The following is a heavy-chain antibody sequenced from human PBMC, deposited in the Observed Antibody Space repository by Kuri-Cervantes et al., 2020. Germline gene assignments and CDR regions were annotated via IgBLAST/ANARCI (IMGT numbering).Heavy chain of an antibody. J-gene: IGHJ2*01. CDR3: AKNYGDYAWYFDL. V-gene: IGHV3-9*01. CDR1: GFTFEDYA. CDR2: ISLNSGSI. Sequence: SLKISCAASGFTFEDYAMHWVRQAPGKGLEWVSGISLNSGSIGYADSVKGRFTISRDNAKNSLYLQMNSLRAEDTALYYCAKNYGDYAWYFDLWGRGTLVTVSS. D-gene: IGHD4-17*01.